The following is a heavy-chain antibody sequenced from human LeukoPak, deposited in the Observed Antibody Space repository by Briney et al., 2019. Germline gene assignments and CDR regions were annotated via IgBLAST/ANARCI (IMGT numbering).Heavy chain of an antibody. CDR3: ARTGDGYNYYNYYYMDV. Sequence: SETLSLTCSVSGASISSHYWSWIRQPPGKGLEGIGYIYYSVRTNYNPSLKSRVTISVDIPNNQFSLKMSSVTAADTAVYYCARTGDGYNYYNYYYMDVWGKGTTVTVTS. CDR2: IYYSVRT. D-gene: IGHD5-24*01. CDR1: GASISSHY. V-gene: IGHV4-59*11. J-gene: IGHJ6*03.